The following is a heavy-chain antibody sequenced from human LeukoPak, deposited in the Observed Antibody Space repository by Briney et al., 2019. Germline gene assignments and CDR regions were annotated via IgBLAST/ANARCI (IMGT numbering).Heavy chain of an antibody. J-gene: IGHJ6*04. CDR3: ARDLEYSSGLDV. Sequence: GASVKVSCKASGYAFTGYYMHWVRQAPGQGLEWMGWINPNSGGTNYAQKFQGRVTMTRDTSISTAYMELSRLRSDDTAVYYCARDLEYSSGLDVWGKGTTVTVSS. CDR2: INPNSGGT. V-gene: IGHV1-2*02. CDR1: GYAFTGYY. D-gene: IGHD6-19*01.